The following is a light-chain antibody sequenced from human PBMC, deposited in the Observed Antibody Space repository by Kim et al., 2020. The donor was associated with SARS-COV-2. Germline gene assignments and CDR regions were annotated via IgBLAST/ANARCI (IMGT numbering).Light chain of an antibody. Sequence: DIQMTQSPSTLSASVGDRVTITCRASQSISSWLAWYQQKPGKAPKLLIYRASSLQSGVPSRFSGTGSETEFTLTISSLQPDDFATYYCQHYNSTWTFGQGTKVDIK. V-gene: IGKV1-5*03. CDR1: QSISSW. J-gene: IGKJ1*01. CDR2: RAS. CDR3: QHYNSTWT.